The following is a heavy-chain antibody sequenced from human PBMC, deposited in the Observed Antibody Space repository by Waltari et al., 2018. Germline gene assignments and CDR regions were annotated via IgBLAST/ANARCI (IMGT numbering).Heavy chain of an antibody. CDR2: IIPILGIA. D-gene: IGHD6-13*01. Sequence: QVPLVQSGAEVKKPGSSVKVSCKASGGTFSSYTISWVRQAPGQGLEWMGRIIPILGIANYAQKFQGRVTITADKSTSTAYMELSSLRSEDTAVYYCAGGYSSSWYGILFGNWFDPWGQGTLVTVSS. CDR3: AGGYSSSWYGILFGNWFDP. CDR1: GGTFSSYT. J-gene: IGHJ5*02. V-gene: IGHV1-69*02.